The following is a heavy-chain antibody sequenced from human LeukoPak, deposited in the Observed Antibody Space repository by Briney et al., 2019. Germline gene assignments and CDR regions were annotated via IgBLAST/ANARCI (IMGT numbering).Heavy chain of an antibody. CDR3: ARGGYYGSGSYYSTNNWFDP. CDR1: GGSISSSSYH. CDR2: IYSSGSS. V-gene: IGHV4-39*07. Sequence: SETLSLTCTVSGGSISSSSYHWGWIRQPPGKGLEWIGTIYSSGSSYYNPSLKSRVTISVDTSKNQFSLKLSSVTAADTAVYYCARGGYYGSGSYYSTNNWFDPWGQGTLVTVSS. D-gene: IGHD3-10*01. J-gene: IGHJ5*02.